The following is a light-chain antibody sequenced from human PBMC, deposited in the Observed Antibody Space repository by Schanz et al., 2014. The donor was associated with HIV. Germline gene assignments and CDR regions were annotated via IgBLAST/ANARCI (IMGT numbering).Light chain of an antibody. Sequence: EIVLTQSPGTLSLSPGERATLSCRASQSVSSSYLAWYQQKPGQAPRLLIYAASTRVTGVPARFSGSGSGTEFTLTISRLESEDFAVYYCQQYGSSPRTFGQGTKVEIK. V-gene: IGKV3-20*01. J-gene: IGKJ1*01. CDR3: QQYGSSPRT. CDR2: AAS. CDR1: QSVSSSY.